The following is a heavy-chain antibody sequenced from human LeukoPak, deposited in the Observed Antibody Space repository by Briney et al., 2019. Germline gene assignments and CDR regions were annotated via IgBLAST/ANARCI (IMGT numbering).Heavy chain of an antibody. CDR1: GVTFSSHS. D-gene: IGHD3-10*01. CDR2: ISNGGTST. Sequence: GGSLRLSCAASGVTFSSHSMHWVRHAPGKGLVWVSGISNGGTSTTYAASVKGRFTISRDNAMNTLYLQMHSLRAEDTAVYSCARGWFGPDACGQGTLVTISS. J-gene: IGHJ5*02. CDR3: ARGWFGPDA. V-gene: IGHV3-74*01.